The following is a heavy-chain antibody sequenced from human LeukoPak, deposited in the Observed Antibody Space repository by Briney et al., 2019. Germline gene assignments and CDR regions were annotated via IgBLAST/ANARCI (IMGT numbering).Heavy chain of an antibody. J-gene: IGHJ4*02. D-gene: IGHD2-8*01. V-gene: IGHV3-23*01. CDR1: EFTFSKFP. CDR3: ARDFHAVHFDS. CDR2: ISASGDVT. Sequence: QTGGSLRLSCAASEFTFSKFPMGWVRQAPGRGLEWVSAISASGDVTFHADSVRGRFTISRDNAKNTLFLQMNSLRVEDTAVYYCARDFHAVHFDSWGQGTLVAVSS.